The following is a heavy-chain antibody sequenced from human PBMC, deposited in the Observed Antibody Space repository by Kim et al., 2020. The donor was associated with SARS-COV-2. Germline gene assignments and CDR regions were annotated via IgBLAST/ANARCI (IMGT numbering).Heavy chain of an antibody. CDR1: GGSITNYDYY. CDR3: SRQRIVGATYANWYFDL. D-gene: IGHD2-8*01. CDR2: IDSSGAT. V-gene: IGHV4-39*01. Sequence: SETLSLTCSVSGGSITNYDYYWGWIRQPPGKGLQYIGSIDSSGATYYDPSLLSRVTISIDSSRTQFSLTLSSVTAGDKAIYYCSRQRIVGATYANWYFDL. J-gene: IGHJ2*01.